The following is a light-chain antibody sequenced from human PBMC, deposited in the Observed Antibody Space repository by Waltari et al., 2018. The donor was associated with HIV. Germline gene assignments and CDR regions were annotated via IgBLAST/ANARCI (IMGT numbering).Light chain of an antibody. J-gene: IGLJ3*02. Sequence: QSARTQPASVSGSPGQSITISCTGTSSDVVSYTLVSWYQQHPGKAPKLMIYEVTKRPSGVSNRFSGSKSGNTASLTISGLQAEDEADYYCNSYATGSSWVFGGGTKLTVL. V-gene: IGLV2-23*02. CDR3: NSYATGSSWV. CDR1: SSDVVSYTL. CDR2: EVT.